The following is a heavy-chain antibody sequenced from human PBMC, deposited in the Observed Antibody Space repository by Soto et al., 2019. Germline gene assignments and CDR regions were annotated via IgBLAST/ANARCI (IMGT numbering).Heavy chain of an antibody. CDR2: IYWDDDK. CDR1: GFSLSTSGVG. CDR3: AHDRNDLYGFDF. Sequence: QISLKESGPTLVKPTQTLTLTCSFSGFSLSTSGVGVGWIRQPPGKALEWLALIYWDDDKRYSPSLKNRLTITKATSKKQVVLTFTNVDLMDTGTYYCAHDRNDLYGFDFWGQGTLVTVSS. V-gene: IGHV2-5*02. J-gene: IGHJ4*02. D-gene: IGHD2-8*01.